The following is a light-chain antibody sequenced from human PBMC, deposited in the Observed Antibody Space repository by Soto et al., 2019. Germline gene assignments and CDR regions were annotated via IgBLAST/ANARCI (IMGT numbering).Light chain of an antibody. CDR1: QSVSSY. J-gene: IGKJ5*01. CDR3: QHRMNWPLT. Sequence: EFVLTQSPATLSLSPGERATLSCRASQSVSSYLAWYQQKPGQAPRLLIYDASNRATGIPARFSGSGSGTDFTLTISSLEPEDFAVYYCQHRMNWPLTFGQGTRLEIK. V-gene: IGKV3-11*01. CDR2: DAS.